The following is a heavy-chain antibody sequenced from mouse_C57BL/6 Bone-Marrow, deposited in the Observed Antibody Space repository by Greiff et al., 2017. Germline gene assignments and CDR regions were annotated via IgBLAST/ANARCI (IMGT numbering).Heavy chain of an antibody. V-gene: IGHV1-19*01. CDR2: ITPYNGGP. CDR3: ARGKPNYFDY. J-gene: IGHJ2*01. Sequence: VQLKESGPVLVKPGASVKMSCKASGYTFTDYYMNWVKQSPGTSLEWIGVITPYNGGPSSNQKLKGKATLPVDQSYSNAYMQLSGLTTEDAACEYCARGKPNYFDYGGQGTTLTVSS. CDR1: GYTFTDYY.